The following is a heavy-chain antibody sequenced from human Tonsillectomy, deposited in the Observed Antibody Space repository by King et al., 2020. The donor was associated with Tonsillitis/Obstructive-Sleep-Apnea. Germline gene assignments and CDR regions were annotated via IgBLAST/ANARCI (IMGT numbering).Heavy chain of an antibody. V-gene: IGHV3-7*01. CDR2: IKQDGSEK. CDR3: AREPYYDFGSGYYFDY. Sequence: VQLVESGGGLVQPGGSLRLSCAASGFTFSTYWMSWVRQAPGKGLEWVANIKQDGSEKHYVDSVKGRFTISRDNAKKSLYLQMNSLRAEDTAVYYCAREPYYDFGSGYYFDYWGQGTLVTVSS. J-gene: IGHJ4*02. CDR1: GFTFSTYW. D-gene: IGHD3-3*01.